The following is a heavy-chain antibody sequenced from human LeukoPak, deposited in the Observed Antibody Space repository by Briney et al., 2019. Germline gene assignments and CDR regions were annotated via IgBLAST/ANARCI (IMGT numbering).Heavy chain of an antibody. Sequence: ASVKVSCKASGYTFDSYGISWVRQAPGQGLEWMGWISAYNGNTNYGQRFQGGITMTKDTSTNTVNMELRSLRSDDTAVYYCARVGSASYYGMDVWGQGTTVIVSS. V-gene: IGHV1-18*01. D-gene: IGHD3-10*01. CDR3: ARVGSASYYGMDV. CDR2: ISAYNGNT. J-gene: IGHJ6*02. CDR1: GYTFDSYG.